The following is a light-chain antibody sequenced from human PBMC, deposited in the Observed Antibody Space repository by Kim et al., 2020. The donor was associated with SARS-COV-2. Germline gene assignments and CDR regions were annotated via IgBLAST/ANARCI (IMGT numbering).Light chain of an antibody. CDR2: LNSDGSH. Sequence: QLVLTQSPSASASLGASVKLTCTLSSGHSSYAIAWHQQQPEKGPRYLMKLNSDGSHSKGDGIPDRFSGSSSGAERYLNISSLQSEDEADYYCQTWGTGGVFGGGTQLTVL. J-gene: IGLJ3*02. CDR3: QTWGTGGV. V-gene: IGLV4-69*01. CDR1: SGHSSYA.